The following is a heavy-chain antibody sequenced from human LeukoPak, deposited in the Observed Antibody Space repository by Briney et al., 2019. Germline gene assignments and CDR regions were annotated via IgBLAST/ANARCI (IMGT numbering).Heavy chain of an antibody. CDR3: GRGSGGILKWLFSN. V-gene: IGHV3-21*01. CDR2: ISTSSSNT. D-gene: IGHD3-3*01. J-gene: IGHJ4*02. Sequence: PGGSLRLSCAASGFTFSSYNMIWFRQAPGKGPEWVSAISTSSSNTYYSDSVKGRFTISRDNAKNSLYLQMNSLRAEDTAVYYCGRGSGGILKWLFSNWGQGTLVTVSS. CDR1: GFTFSSYN.